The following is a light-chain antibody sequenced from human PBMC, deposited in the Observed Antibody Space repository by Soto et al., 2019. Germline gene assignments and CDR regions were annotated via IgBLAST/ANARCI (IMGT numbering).Light chain of an antibody. J-gene: IGLJ2*01. Sequence: QAVVTQPASVSGSPGQSITISCTGTSRDVGAYNYVSWYQQHPGKAPKLMIYDVSDRPSGVSNRFSGSKSGNTASLTISGLQAEDEADYYCSSYTNSRTLVFGGGTKLTVL. V-gene: IGLV2-14*01. CDR2: DVS. CDR1: SRDVGAYNY. CDR3: SSYTNSRTLV.